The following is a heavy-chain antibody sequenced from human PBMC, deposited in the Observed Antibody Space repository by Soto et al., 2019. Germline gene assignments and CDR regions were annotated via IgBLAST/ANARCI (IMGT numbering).Heavy chain of an antibody. CDR2: ISAYNGNT. J-gene: IGHJ6*03. D-gene: IGHD6-19*01. CDR3: ARDRGVAPPVAGNTHYYYYMDV. Sequence: GRLVQSGVEVKKPGASVKVSCKASGYSFTNYGITWVRQAPGQGFEWMGWISAYNGNTKYAQKLQGRVTMTTDATASTAYLELRSLTSDDTAVYYCARDRGVAPPVAGNTHYYYYMDVWGKGTTVTVSS. V-gene: IGHV1-18*01. CDR1: GYSFTNYG.